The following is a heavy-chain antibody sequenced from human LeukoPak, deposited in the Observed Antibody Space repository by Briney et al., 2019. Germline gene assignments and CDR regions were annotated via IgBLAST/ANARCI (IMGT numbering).Heavy chain of an antibody. Sequence: SETLSLTCTVSGGSISSYYWSWIRQPPGKGLEWIGYIYYSGSTNYNPSLKSRVTISVDTSKNQFSLKLSSVTAADTAVHYCARTRNDYYDSSGYYYYGMDVWGQGTTVTVSS. CDR3: ARTRNDYYDSSGYYYYGMDV. J-gene: IGHJ6*02. V-gene: IGHV4-59*08. CDR2: IYYSGST. D-gene: IGHD3-22*01. CDR1: GGSISSYY.